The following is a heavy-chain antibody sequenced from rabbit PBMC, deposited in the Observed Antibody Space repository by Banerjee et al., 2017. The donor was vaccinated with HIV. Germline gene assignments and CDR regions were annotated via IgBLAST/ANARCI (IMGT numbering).Heavy chain of an antibody. CDR3: ARDLAGVIGWNFNL. CDR2: IGTGSGST. CDR1: GFSFSSRYW. J-gene: IGHJ4*01. D-gene: IGHD4-1*01. Sequence: QEQLEESGGDLVKPGASLTLTCTASGFSFSSRYWICWVRQAPGKGLEWIGCIGTGSGSTGYASWVKGRFTISRDNAQNTVSLQLTSLTAADTATYFCARDLAGVIGWNFNLWGPGTLVTVS. V-gene: IGHV1S45*01.